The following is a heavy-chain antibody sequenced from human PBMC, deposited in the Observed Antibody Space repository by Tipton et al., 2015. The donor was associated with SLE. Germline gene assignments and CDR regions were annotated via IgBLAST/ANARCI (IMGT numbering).Heavy chain of an antibody. D-gene: IGHD2-15*01. J-gene: IGHJ5*02. V-gene: IGHV4-34*01. CDR2: INHSGST. Sequence: TLSLTCAVYGGSFSGYYWSWIRQPPGKGLEWIGEINHSGSTYYNPSLKSRVTISVDTSKNQFSLKLSSVTAADTAVYYCARLTRRWFDPWGQGTLVTVSS. CDR1: GGSFSGYY. CDR3: ARLTRRWFDP.